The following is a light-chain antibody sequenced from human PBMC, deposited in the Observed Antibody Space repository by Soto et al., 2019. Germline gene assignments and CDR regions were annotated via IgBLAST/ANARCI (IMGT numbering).Light chain of an antibody. J-gene: IGKJ4*01. CDR3: MQSLQTTRS. Sequence: IVLTQSPLSLPVTPGEPASISCRASQSLLHRNGYNYLDWYLQKPGQSTQLLIYLGSNRASGVPDRFSGSGSGTDFTMKISRVEDEYVAIYYCMQSLQTTRSFGGGTKVELK. V-gene: IGKV2-28*01. CDR2: LGS. CDR1: QSLLHRNGYNY.